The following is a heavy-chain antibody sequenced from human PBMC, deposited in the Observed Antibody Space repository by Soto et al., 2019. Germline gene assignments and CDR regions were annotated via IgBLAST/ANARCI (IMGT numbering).Heavy chain of an antibody. V-gene: IGHV4-59*01. CDR1: GGSISSYY. CDR3: ARLEQDEYYDFWSAPDRNYYYYGMDV. D-gene: IGHD3-3*01. J-gene: IGHJ6*02. Sequence: SETLSLTCTVSGGSISSYYWSWIRQPPGKGLEWIGYIYYSGSTNYNPSLKSRVTISVDTSKNQFSLKLSSVTAADTAVYYCARLEQDEYYDFWSAPDRNYYYYGMDVWGQGTTVTVSS. CDR2: IYYSGST.